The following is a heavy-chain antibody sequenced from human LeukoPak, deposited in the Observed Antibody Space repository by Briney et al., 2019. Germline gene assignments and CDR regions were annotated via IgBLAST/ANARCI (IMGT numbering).Heavy chain of an antibody. J-gene: IGHJ3*02. Sequence: SEALSLTCADSFYSLSTTNYQCGWIRQPPGRGLQWIGSMFQSGYAYYNPSLKSRVTISLETSKNQFSLNLSSVTAADTAVYYCERVSYCYGGSSYFRSIDTWGQGTLVTVSS. CDR3: ERVSYCYGGSSYFRSIDT. CDR1: FYSLSTTNY. D-gene: IGHD2-15*01. V-gene: IGHV4-38-2*01. CDR2: MFQSGYA.